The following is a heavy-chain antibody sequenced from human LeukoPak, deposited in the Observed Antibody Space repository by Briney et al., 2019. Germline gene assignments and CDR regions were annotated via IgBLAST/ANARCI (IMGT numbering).Heavy chain of an antibody. D-gene: IGHD6-6*01. Sequence: ASVKVSCKASGYTFTSYDINWVRQATGQGLEWMGWMNPNSGNTGYAQKFQGRVTITRNTSISTAYMELSSLRSEDTAVYYCARAGSSPRPLDHWGQGTLVTVSS. CDR1: GYTFTSYD. V-gene: IGHV1-8*03. J-gene: IGHJ4*02. CDR2: MNPNSGNT. CDR3: ARAGSSPRPLDH.